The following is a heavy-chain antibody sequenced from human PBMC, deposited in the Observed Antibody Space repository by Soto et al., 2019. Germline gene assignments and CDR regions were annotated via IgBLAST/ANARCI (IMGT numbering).Heavy chain of an antibody. Sequence: PSETLSLTCAVSGGSISSSTWWRWVRQPPGKGLEWIGEIYHSGSTNYNPSLKSRVTISVDKSKNQFSLKLSSVTAADTAVYYCARDRGGSGWYRRFDYWGQGTLVTVSS. CDR2: IYHSGST. CDR1: GGSISSSTW. J-gene: IGHJ4*02. V-gene: IGHV4-4*02. D-gene: IGHD6-19*01. CDR3: ARDRGGSGWYRRFDY.